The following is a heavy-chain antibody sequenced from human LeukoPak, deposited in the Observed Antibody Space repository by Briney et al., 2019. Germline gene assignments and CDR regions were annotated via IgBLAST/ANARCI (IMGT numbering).Heavy chain of an antibody. Sequence: ASVKVSCKASGYTVTGYYMHWVRQAPGQGLEWMGWINPNSGGTNYAQKSQGRVTMTRDTSISTAYMELSRLRSDDTAVYYCARGFDIVVVPAAILRFDPWGQGTLVTVSS. CDR1: GYTVTGYY. V-gene: IGHV1-2*02. CDR2: INPNSGGT. D-gene: IGHD2-2*02. CDR3: ARGFDIVVVPAAILRFDP. J-gene: IGHJ5*02.